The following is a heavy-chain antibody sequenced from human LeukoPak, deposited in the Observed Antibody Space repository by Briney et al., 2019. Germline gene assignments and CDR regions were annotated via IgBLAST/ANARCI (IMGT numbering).Heavy chain of an antibody. V-gene: IGHV4-59*04. CDR3: ARTHFDSLGWFDP. CDR1: GGSISSYY. CDR2: INYGGHT. D-gene: IGHD3-9*01. J-gene: IGHJ5*02. Sequence: SETLSLTCTVSGGSISSYYWRWIRQSPGKGLEWIANINYGGHTYYNPSVKSRVTLSVDVSKNRFSLNLTSVTAADTALYFCARTHFDSLGWFDPWGQGIQVIVSS.